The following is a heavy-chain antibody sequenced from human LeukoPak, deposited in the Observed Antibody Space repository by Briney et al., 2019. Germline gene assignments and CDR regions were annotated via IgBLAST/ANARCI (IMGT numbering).Heavy chain of an antibody. CDR1: GYTFTSYG. Sequence: ASVKVSCKASGYTFTSYGISWVRQAPGQGLEWMGWISGYNGNTNYAQKLQGRVTMTTDTSTSTAYMELRSLISADTAVYYCARDSPDYYDSSGFHNWFDPWGQGTLVTVSS. J-gene: IGHJ5*02. CDR2: ISGYNGNT. CDR3: ARDSPDYYDSSGFHNWFDP. V-gene: IGHV1-18*01. D-gene: IGHD3-22*01.